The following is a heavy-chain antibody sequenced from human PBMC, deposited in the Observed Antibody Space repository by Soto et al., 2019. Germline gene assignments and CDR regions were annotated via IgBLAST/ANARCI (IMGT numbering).Heavy chain of an antibody. D-gene: IGHD3-3*01. V-gene: IGHV3-23*01. CDR2: ISGSEGKA. J-gene: IGHJ4*02. Sequence: PGGSLRLSCVASGFTFGPYWMTWVRQAPGKGLEWVATISGSEGKAFYADSVKGRLSISRDTSQGTLYQQMNSLRADDTAMYYCARWSYLDYWGQGTRVTVSS. CDR3: ARWSYLDY. CDR1: GFTFGPYW.